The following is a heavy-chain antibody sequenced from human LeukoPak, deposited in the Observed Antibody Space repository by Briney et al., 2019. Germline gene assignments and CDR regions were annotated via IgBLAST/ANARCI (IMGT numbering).Heavy chain of an antibody. CDR2: IKQDGSEK. CDR3: PRDVYRIADYYYYGMDV. V-gene: IGHV3-7*01. CDR1: GFTFSSYW. Sequence: TGGSLRLSCAASGFTFSSYWMSWVRQAPGKGLEWVANIKQDGSEKYYVDSVKGRFTISRDNAKNSLYLQMNSLRAEDTAVYYCPRDVYRIADYYYYGMDVWGQGTTVTVSS. D-gene: IGHD1-26*01. J-gene: IGHJ6*02.